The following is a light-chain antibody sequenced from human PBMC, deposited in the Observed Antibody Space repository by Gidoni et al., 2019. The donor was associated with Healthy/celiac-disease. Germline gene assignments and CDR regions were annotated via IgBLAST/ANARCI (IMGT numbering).Light chain of an antibody. Sequence: VSVSPGQTARITCSGDALPKQYAYWYQQKPGQAPVLVIYKDSERPSGIPERFSGSSSGTTVTLTISGVQAEDEADYYCQSADSSGTWVFGGGTKLTVL. CDR2: KDS. J-gene: IGLJ3*02. CDR3: QSADSSGTWV. CDR1: ALPKQY. V-gene: IGLV3-25*03.